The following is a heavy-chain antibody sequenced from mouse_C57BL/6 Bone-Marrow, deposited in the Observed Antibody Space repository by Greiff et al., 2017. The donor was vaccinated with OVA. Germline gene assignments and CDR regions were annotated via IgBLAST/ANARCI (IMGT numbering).Heavy chain of an antibody. V-gene: IGHV6-6*01. Sequence: EVQLVESGGGLVQPGGSMKLSCAASGFTFSDAWMDWVRQSPEKGLEWVAEIRNKANNPATNYAESVKGRFTISRDDSKSSVYLQMNSLRAEDTGIYYCTIAIWGFAYWGQGTLVTVSA. CDR1: GFTFSDAW. D-gene: IGHD4-1*01. J-gene: IGHJ3*01. CDR3: TIAIWGFAY. CDR2: IRNKANNPAT.